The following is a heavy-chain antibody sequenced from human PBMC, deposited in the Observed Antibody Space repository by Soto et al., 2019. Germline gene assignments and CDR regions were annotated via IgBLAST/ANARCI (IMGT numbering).Heavy chain of an antibody. V-gene: IGHV4-31*11. Sequence: QVQLQESGPGLVKPSQTLSLTCAVSGGSISSGAYYWSWIRQHPGKGLEWIGYVYYSGSTYYNPPLKSRFTISVDTSKNQFCLKLSSVTAADTAVYYGARAARPSSIFGVVTLDVWGQGTTVTVSS. J-gene: IGHJ6*02. CDR1: GGSISSGAYY. CDR3: ARAARPSSIFGVVTLDV. D-gene: IGHD3-3*01. CDR2: VYYSGST.